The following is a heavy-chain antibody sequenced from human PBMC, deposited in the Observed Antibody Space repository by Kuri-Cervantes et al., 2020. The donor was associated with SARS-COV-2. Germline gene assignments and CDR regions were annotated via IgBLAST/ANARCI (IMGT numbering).Heavy chain of an antibody. V-gene: IGHV1-69*13. CDR2: IIPIFGTA. Sequence: SVKVSCKASGGTFSSYAISWVRQAPGQGLEWVGGIIPIFGTANYAQKFQGRVTITADESTSTAYMELSSLRSEDTAVYYCARSEWGDGYNEEYYFDYWGQGTLVTVSS. CDR1: GGTFSSYA. J-gene: IGHJ4*02. D-gene: IGHD5-24*01. CDR3: ARSEWGDGYNEEYYFDY.